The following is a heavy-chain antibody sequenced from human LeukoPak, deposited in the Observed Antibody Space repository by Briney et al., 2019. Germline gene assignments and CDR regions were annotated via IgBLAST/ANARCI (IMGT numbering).Heavy chain of an antibody. D-gene: IGHD1-26*01. CDR2: INHSGST. CDR1: GGPFSGYY. V-gene: IGHV4-34*01. J-gene: IGHJ6*03. CDR3: ARRPSLLRTRAYYYYMDV. Sequence: SETLSLTCAVYGGPFSGYYWSWIRQPPGKGLEWIGEINHSGSTNYNPSLKSRVTISVDTSKNQFSLKLSSVTAADTAVYYCARRPSLLRTRAYYYYMDVWGKGTTVTVSS.